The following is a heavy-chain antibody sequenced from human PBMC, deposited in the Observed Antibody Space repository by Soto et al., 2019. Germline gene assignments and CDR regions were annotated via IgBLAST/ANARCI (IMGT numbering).Heavy chain of an antibody. J-gene: IGHJ4*02. D-gene: IGHD2-8*01. CDR2: ISYDGSNK. CDR1: GFTFSSYA. CDR3: ARACTNGVCLNDY. Sequence: QVQLVESGGGVVQPGRSLRLSCAASGFTFSSYAMHWVRQAPGKGLEWVAVISYDGSNKYYADSVKGRFTISKDNSKNTLYLQMNSLRAEDTAVYYGARACTNGVCLNDYWGQGTLVTVSS. V-gene: IGHV3-30-3*01.